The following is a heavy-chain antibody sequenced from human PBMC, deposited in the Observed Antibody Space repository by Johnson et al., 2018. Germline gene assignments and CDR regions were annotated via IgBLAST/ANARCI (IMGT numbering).Heavy chain of an antibody. CDR3: ARSRGWYGGLDY. CDR1: GYRFSSYW. V-gene: IGHV5-51*03. CDR2: INPGDSDS. J-gene: IGHJ4*02. D-gene: IGHD6-19*01. Sequence: VQLVESGAKVQKPGESLRISCKASGYRFSSYWIGWVRQMAGKGLEWMAMINPGDSDSRYSPSFRGQVSMSVDKSISTAYLEWSGLKASDTAIYYCARSRGWYGGLDYWGQGTLVSVSS.